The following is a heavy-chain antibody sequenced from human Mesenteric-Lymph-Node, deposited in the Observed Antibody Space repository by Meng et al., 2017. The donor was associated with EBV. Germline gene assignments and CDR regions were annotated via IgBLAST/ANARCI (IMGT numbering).Heavy chain of an antibody. D-gene: IGHD2-2*01. V-gene: IGHV3-21*01. J-gene: IGHJ4*02. Sequence: EGQLVGSGGGLGKPGGSLRLSCAASGFTFSSYSMNWVRQAPGKGLEWVSSISSSSSYIYYADSVKGRFTISRDNAKNSLYLQMNSLRAEDTAVYYCARQMPSSYYFDFWGQGTLVTVSS. CDR2: ISSSSSYI. CDR3: ARQMPSSYYFDF. CDR1: GFTFSSYS.